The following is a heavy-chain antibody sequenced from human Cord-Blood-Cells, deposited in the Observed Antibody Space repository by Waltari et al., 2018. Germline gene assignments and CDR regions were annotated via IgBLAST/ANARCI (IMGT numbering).Heavy chain of an antibody. D-gene: IGHD1-26*01. Sequence: VQLVQSGAEVKKPGASVKVSCKASGYTFTGYYMHWVRQAPGQGLEWMRWINPNSGGTNYAQKFQGRVTMTRDTSISTAYMELSRLRSDDTAVYYCARGASGSYYLPYYYYMDVWGKGTTVTVSS. CDR1: GYTFTGYY. V-gene: IGHV1-2*02. J-gene: IGHJ6*03. CDR3: ARGASGSYYLPYYYYMDV. CDR2: INPNSGGT.